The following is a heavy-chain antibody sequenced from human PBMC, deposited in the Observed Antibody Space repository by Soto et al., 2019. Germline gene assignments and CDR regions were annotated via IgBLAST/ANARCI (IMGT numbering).Heavy chain of an antibody. D-gene: IGHD5-12*01. CDR2: ISYDGSNK. CDR1: GFSFSSYA. J-gene: IGHJ4*02. Sequence: XVALRLSFAACGFSFSSYAVHWVRQAPGKGLEWVAVISYDGSNKYYADSVKGRFTISRDNSKNTLYLQMNSLRAEDTAVYYCARHLRDGYNFDSSGQGTLVTVSS. CDR3: ARHLRDGYNFDS. V-gene: IGHV3-30-3*01.